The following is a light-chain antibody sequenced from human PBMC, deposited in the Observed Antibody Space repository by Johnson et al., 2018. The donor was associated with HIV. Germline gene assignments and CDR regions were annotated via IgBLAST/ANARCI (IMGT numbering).Light chain of an antibody. CDR1: SSNIGNNY. V-gene: IGLV1-51*02. Sequence: QSVLTQPPSVSAAPGQKVTISCSGSSSNIGNNYVSWYQQLPGTAPKLLMYENNERPSGIPDRFSGSKSGTSATLGITGLQTGDEADYYCGTWDSSLSAGVFGTGTKVTGL. J-gene: IGLJ1*01. CDR2: ENN. CDR3: GTWDSSLSAGV.